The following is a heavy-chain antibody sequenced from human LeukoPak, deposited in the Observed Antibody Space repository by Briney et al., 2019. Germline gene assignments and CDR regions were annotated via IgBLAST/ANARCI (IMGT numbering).Heavy chain of an antibody. V-gene: IGHV3-7*03. CDR2: IKQDGSAK. Sequence: GGSLRLSCVVSGFIFSDYWMSWVRQAPGKGLEWVANIKQDGSAKHYVDSVKGRFTISRDNAKNSLYLQMNSLRAEDTAVYYCARDRTQYGGHAFDIWGQGTMVTVSS. D-gene: IGHD1-14*01. J-gene: IGHJ3*02. CDR3: ARDRTQYGGHAFDI. CDR1: GFIFSDYW.